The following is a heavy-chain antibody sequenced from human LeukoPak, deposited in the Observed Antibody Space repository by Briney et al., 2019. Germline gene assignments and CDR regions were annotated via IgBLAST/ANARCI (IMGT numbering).Heavy chain of an antibody. D-gene: IGHD1-7*01. J-gene: IGHJ6*03. CDR2: INDSGRT. CDR1: GGSFSNYY. Sequence: SETLSLTCAVYGGSFSNYYWSWIRQPPGRGLEWSGEINDSGRTNYNPSLMSRVTVSVDTSKNQFSLRLTSVTATDTAVYYCARRWKYGRNYYIDVWGNGATVSVSS. V-gene: IGHV4-34*01. CDR3: ARRWKYGRNYYIDV.